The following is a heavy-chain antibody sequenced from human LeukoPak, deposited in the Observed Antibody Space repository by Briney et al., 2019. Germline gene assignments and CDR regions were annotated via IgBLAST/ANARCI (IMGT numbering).Heavy chain of an antibody. CDR1: GGTFSSYA. D-gene: IGHD6-13*01. CDR2: IIPIFGTA. J-gene: IGHJ5*02. CDR3: ARDVGYIAAAGTST. Sequence: SVKVSCKASGGTFSSYAISWVRQAPGHGLEWMGGIIPIFGTANYAQKFQGRVTITTDESTSTAYMELSSLRSEDTAVYYCARDVGYIAAAGTSTWGQGTLVTVSS. V-gene: IGHV1-69*05.